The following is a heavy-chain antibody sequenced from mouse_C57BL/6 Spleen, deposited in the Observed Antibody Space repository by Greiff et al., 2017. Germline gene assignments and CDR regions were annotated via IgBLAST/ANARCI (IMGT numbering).Heavy chain of an antibody. CDR1: GYTFTDYN. V-gene: IGHV1-22*01. J-gene: IGHJ2*01. CDR3: ARSNWDVRYFDY. CDR2: INPNNGGT. Sequence: VQLQQSGPELVKPGASVKMSCKASGYTFTDYNMHWVKQSHGKSLEWIGYINPNNGGTSYNQKVKGKATLTVNKSSSTAYMELRSLTSEDSAVYYCARSNWDVRYFDYWGQGTTLTVSS. D-gene: IGHD4-1*01.